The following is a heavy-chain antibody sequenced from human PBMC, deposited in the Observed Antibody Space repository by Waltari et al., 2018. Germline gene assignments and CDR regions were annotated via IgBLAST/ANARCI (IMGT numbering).Heavy chain of an antibody. Sequence: EVQLVESGGGLVKPGGSLRLYCAASEFTFLSYILTSVPQAPGKGLEWVSSISSSSSYIYYADSVKGRVTISRDNAKNSLYLQMNSLRAEDTAVYYCARGGGAVAGTTGYWGQGTLVTVSS. CDR1: EFTFLSYI. CDR3: ARGGGAVAGTTGY. CDR2: ISSSSSYI. J-gene: IGHJ4*02. V-gene: IGHV3-21*01. D-gene: IGHD6-19*01.